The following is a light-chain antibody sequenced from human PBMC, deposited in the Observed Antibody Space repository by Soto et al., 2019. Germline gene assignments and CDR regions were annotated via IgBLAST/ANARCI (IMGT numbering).Light chain of an antibody. V-gene: IGKV1-27*01. CDR2: AAS. J-gene: IGKJ1*01. CDR3: QQIYAAPVT. CDR1: QGINNH. Sequence: DFQMTQSPSSLSASVGDRVTITCRASQGINNHLAWFQQKPGKVPKVLIYAASTLQSGVPSRFSGSGSGTDFTLTISSLQPEDFATYYCQQIYAAPVTFGQGTKVEIK.